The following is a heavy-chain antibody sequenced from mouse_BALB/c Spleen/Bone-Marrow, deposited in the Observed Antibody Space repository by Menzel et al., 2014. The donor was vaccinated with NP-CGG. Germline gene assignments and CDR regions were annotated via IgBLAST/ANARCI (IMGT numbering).Heavy chain of an antibody. Sequence: SGAELVKPGASVKLSCTASGFNIKDTYMHWVKQRPEQGLEWIGRIDPANGNTKYDPKFQGKATITADTSSNTAYLQLSSLTSEDTAVYYCASYRYAWYFDVWGAGTTVTVSS. CDR3: ASYRYAWYFDV. CDR1: GFNIKDTY. J-gene: IGHJ1*01. D-gene: IGHD2-14*01. V-gene: IGHV14-3*02. CDR2: IDPANGNT.